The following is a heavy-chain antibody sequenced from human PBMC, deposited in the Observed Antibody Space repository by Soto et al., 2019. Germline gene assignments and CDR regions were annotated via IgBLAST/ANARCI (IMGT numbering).Heavy chain of an antibody. CDR1: GFSFGDYT. CDR3: ARGPLRGGYDVNDFDF. CDR2: ISWDGSPT. V-gene: IGHV3-43*01. Sequence: GGSLRLSCAASGFSFGDYTMHWTRQAPGKGLQWVSLISWDGSPTYYADSVKGRFTISRDNSKNSLFLQMNRLRTEDSAFYYCARGPLRGGYDVNDFDFWGPGTLVTVSS. J-gene: IGHJ4*02. D-gene: IGHD5-12*01.